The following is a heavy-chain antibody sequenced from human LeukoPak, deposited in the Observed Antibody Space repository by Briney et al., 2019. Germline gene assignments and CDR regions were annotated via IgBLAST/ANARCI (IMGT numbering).Heavy chain of an antibody. CDR1: GDSISRYY. D-gene: IGHD3-10*01. V-gene: IGHV4-59*01. CDR2: IFYSGST. CDR3: ARAGAWQIDP. J-gene: IGHJ5*02. Sequence: SETLSLTCTVSGDSISRYYWTWIRQPPGKGLEWIGYIFYSGSTNYNPSLKTRVTISLDRSKNQFSLKLSSVTAADTAVYYCARAGAWQIDPWGQGTLVTVSS.